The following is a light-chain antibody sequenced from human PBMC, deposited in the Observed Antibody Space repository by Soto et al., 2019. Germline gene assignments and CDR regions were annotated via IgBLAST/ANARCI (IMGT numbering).Light chain of an antibody. CDR3: HHRRT. CDR2: DAS. Sequence: EVVLTQSPATLSLSPGERATLSCRASQSVRNYLAWYQQKPGQAPRLIIYDASNRASGIPARFSGSGSGTDFSLTISNLAPDDFAVYYGHHRRTFGPATKVDI. V-gene: IGKV3-11*01. CDR1: QSVRNY. J-gene: IGKJ3*01.